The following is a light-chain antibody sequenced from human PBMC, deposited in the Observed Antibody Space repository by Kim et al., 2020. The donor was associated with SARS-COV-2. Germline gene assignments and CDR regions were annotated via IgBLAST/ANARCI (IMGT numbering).Light chain of an antibody. CDR3: QQYNDWPLT. CDR1: QSIGTD. V-gene: IGKV3D-15*01. J-gene: IGKJ4*01. CDR2: HAF. Sequence: LSPGERATLSCTASQSIGTDLAWYQQKPGQAPRLLLYHAFTRATGIPARISGSGSGTEFTLTISSLQSEDFAVYYCQQYNDWPLTFGGGTKVDIK.